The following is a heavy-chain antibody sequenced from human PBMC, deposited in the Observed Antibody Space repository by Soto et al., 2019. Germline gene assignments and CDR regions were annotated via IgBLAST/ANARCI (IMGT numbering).Heavy chain of an antibody. CDR3: TSLTVDGNY. V-gene: IGHV3-73*01. D-gene: IGHD3-10*01. J-gene: IGHJ4*02. Sequence: EVQLVESGGGLVQPGGSLKLSCAASGFTFSGSAMHWVRQASGKGLEWVGRIRSKANSYATAYAASVKGRFTISRDDSKNTAYLQMNSLKTEDTAVYYCTSLTVDGNYWGQGTLFTVSS. CDR2: IRSKANSYAT. CDR1: GFTFSGSA.